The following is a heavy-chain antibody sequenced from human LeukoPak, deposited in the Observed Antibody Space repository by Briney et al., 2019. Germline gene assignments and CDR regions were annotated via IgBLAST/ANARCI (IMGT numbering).Heavy chain of an antibody. V-gene: IGHV4-38-2*02. CDR2: VYHSVTT. CDR3: ARTLSDSSPVAT. Sequence: PSETLSLTCRVSGYFLSSGFYWGWIRQPPGKGLEWIASVYHSVTTIYNPSLKSRVTMSMDTSMNHYSLKLRSVTAADTAVYYCARTLSDSSPVATWGQGTLVTVSS. CDR1: GYFLSSGFY. J-gene: IGHJ4*02. D-gene: IGHD3-22*01.